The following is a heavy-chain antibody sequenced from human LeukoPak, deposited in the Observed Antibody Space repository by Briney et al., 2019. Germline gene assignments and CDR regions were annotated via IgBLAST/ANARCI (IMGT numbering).Heavy chain of an antibody. CDR3: AKTSAGIRGGYFDY. V-gene: IGHV3-23*01. CDR2: INDSGGNT. Sequence: GGYLRLSCAASGFTCSSYAMSWVRQAPGKGLEWVSLINDSGGNTYYADSVKGRFTISRDNSKNTLFLQMSSLRAEDTAVYYCAKTSAGIRGGYFDYWGQGTLVTVSS. D-gene: IGHD3-10*01. CDR1: GFTCSSYA. J-gene: IGHJ4*02.